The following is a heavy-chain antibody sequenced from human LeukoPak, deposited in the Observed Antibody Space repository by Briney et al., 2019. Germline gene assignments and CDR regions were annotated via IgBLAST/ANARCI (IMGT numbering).Heavy chain of an antibody. CDR2: INHSGST. V-gene: IGHV4-34*01. Sequence: PSETLSLTCAVYGGAFSGYYWSWIRQPPGKGPEWIGEINHSGSTNYNPSLKSRVTISVDTSKTQFSLKLSSVTAGDTAVYYCAREPYYYGSGSYYSFDYWGQGTLVTVSS. D-gene: IGHD3-10*01. J-gene: IGHJ4*02. CDR1: GGAFSGYY. CDR3: AREPYYYGSGSYYSFDY.